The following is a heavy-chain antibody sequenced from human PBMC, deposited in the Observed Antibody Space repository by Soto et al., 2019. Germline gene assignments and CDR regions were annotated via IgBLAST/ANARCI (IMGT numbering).Heavy chain of an antibody. CDR3: AKSSGITIFGVVTLAYYGMDV. CDR1: GFTFSSYA. J-gene: IGHJ6*02. Sequence: WGSLRLSCASSGFTFSSYAMSWVRQAPGKGLEWVSAISGSGGSTYYADSVKGRFTISRDNSKNTLYLQMNSLRAEDTAVYYCAKSSGITIFGVVTLAYYGMDVWGQGTTVTVSS. CDR2: ISGSGGST. D-gene: IGHD3-3*01. V-gene: IGHV3-23*01.